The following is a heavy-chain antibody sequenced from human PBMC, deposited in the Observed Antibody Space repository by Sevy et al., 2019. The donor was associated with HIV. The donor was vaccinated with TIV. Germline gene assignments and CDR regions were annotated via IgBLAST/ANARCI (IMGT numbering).Heavy chain of an antibody. CDR2: ISGSGNSA. CDR3: AKGGRSYGDSYFDH. J-gene: IGHJ4*02. CDR1: GFTSSISA. V-gene: IGHV3-23*01. Sequence: GGSLRLSCAASGFTSSISAMTWVRQAPGKGLEWVSVISGSGNSAYYADSVKGRFTISSVNSKNTLSLQMNSLRAEDTAVYYCAKGGRSYGDSYFDHWGQGTLVTVSS. D-gene: IGHD5-18*01.